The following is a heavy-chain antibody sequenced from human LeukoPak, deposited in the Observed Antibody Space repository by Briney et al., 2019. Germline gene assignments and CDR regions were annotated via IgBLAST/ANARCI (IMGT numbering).Heavy chain of an antibody. V-gene: IGHV3-30*03. D-gene: IGHD6-19*01. J-gene: IGHJ4*02. CDR1: GFTFSSYS. CDR2: ISYDGSNK. CDR3: ARDRIAVAGNYFDY. Sequence: GGSLRLSCAASGFTFSSYSMNWVRQAPGKGLEWVAVISYDGSNKYYADSVRGRFTISRDNSKNTLYLQMNSLRAEDTAVYYCARDRIAVAGNYFDYWGQGTLVTVSS.